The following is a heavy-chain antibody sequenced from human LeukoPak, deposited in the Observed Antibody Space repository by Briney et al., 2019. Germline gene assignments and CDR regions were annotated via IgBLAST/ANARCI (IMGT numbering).Heavy chain of an antibody. CDR2: IYYSENT. V-gene: IGHV4-59*12. CDR3: ARVGEGCFDH. CDR1: GGSISTYD. J-gene: IGHJ4*02. Sequence: PSETLSLTCTVSGGSISTYDWSWIRNPPGKGLEWIGYIYYSENTNYNPTLKARVTISIDTSKNPFCLRLMCVTAADTAVYYCARVGEGCFDHWGQGTLATVSS.